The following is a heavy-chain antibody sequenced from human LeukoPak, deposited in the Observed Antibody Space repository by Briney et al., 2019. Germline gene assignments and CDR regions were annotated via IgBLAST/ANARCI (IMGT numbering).Heavy chain of an antibody. J-gene: IGHJ6*02. CDR1: GDSVSSKIAA. CDR3: TRDQDGMDV. CDR2: TYYRSRWYV. V-gene: IGHV6-1*01. Sequence: SQTLSLTCAISGDSVSSKIAAWNWIRQSPSRGLEWLGRTYYRSRWYVDYAASVKSRSTINPDTSKNQFSLQLNSMTPEDTGVYFCTRDQDGMDVWGHGTTVTVSS.